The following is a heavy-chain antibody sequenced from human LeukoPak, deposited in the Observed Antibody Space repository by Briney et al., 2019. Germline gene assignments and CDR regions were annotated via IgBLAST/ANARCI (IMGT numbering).Heavy chain of an antibody. CDR2: INHSGST. D-gene: IGHD6-13*01. Sequence: SETLSLTCAVYGGSFSGYYWSWIRQPPGKGLEWIGEINHSGSTNYNPSLKSRVTISVDTSKNQFSLKLSSVTAADTAVYYCARGRGSSSWYLRYLDYWGQGTLVTVSS. CDR3: ARGRGSSSWYLRYLDY. CDR1: GGSFSGYY. J-gene: IGHJ4*02. V-gene: IGHV4-34*01.